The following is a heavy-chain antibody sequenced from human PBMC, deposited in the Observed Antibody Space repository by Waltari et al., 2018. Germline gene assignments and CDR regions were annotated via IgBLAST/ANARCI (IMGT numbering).Heavy chain of an antibody. D-gene: IGHD1-26*01. CDR1: GGNFSSSA. CDR2: IIPIFGTA. CDR3: ARKGPEFGSGSYSPFDY. J-gene: IGHJ4*02. Sequence: QVQLVQSGAEVKKPGSSVKVSCKASGGNFSSSAIRWVRQAHGQGLEWMGGIIPIFGTANYAQKFQGRVTITADESTSTAYMELSSLRSEDTAVYYCARKGPEFGSGSYSPFDYWGQGTLVTVSS. V-gene: IGHV1-69*01.